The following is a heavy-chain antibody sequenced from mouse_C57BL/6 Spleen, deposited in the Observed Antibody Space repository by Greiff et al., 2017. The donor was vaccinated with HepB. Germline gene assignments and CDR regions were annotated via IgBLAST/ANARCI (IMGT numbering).Heavy chain of an antibody. Sequence: LVESGPELVKPGASVKISCKASGYAFSSSWMNWVKQRPGKGLEWIGRIYPGDGDTNYNGKFKGKATLTADKSSSTAYMQLSSLTSEDSAVYFCARGDYVLYYFDYWGQGTTLTVSS. J-gene: IGHJ2*01. V-gene: IGHV1-82*01. D-gene: IGHD2-4*01. CDR2: IYPGDGDT. CDR1: GYAFSSSW. CDR3: ARGDYVLYYFDY.